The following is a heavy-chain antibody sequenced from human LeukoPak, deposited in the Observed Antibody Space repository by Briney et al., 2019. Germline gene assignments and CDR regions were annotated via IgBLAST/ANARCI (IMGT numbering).Heavy chain of an antibody. D-gene: IGHD2-21*02. CDR2: IIPIFGTA. J-gene: IGHJ5*02. Sequence: SVRVSCKASGYTFTSYAISWVRQAPGQGLEWMGGIIPIFGTANYAQKFQGRVTITADESTSTAYMELSSLRSEDTAVYYCARVGADCGGDCYHLNWFDPWGQGTLVTVSS. V-gene: IGHV1-69*13. CDR3: ARVGADCGGDCYHLNWFDP. CDR1: GYTFTSYA.